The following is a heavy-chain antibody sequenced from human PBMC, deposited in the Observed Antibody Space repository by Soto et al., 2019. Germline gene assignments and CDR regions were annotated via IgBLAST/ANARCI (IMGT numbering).Heavy chain of an antibody. CDR1: GGSISSGDYY. CDR2: IYYSGST. Sequence: SETLSLTCTVSGGSISSGDYYWSWIRQPPGKGLDWIGYIYYSGSTNYNPSLKSRVTISVDTSKNQFSLKLSSVTAADTAVYYCARDHMLRGYSYGLAPNWFDPWGQGTLVTVSS. CDR3: ARDHMLRGYSYGLAPNWFDP. V-gene: IGHV4-61*08. J-gene: IGHJ5*02. D-gene: IGHD5-18*01.